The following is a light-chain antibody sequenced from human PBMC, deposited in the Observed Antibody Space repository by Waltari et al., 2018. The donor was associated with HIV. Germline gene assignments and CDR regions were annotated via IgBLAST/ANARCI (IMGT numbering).Light chain of an antibody. J-gene: IGLJ3*02. Sequence: QVVLTQSPSASAFLGASVKLTCTLSSGHSTYAIAWHQQQPAKGPRYLMMVSNDGSHNKGDGIPDRFSGSSAGAERYLTISSLQSDDEADYYCQTWDSGIRVFGGGTRLTVL. CDR3: QTWDSGIRV. CDR1: SGHSTYA. V-gene: IGLV4-69*01. CDR2: VSNDGSH.